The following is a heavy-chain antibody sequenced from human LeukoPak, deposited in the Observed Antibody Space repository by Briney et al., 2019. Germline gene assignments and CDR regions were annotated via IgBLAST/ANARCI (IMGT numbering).Heavy chain of an antibody. J-gene: IGHJ4*02. V-gene: IGHV3-30*02. Sequence: GGSLRLSCAASGFTFSSYGMHWVRQAPGKGLEWVAFIRYDGSNKYYADSVKGRFTISRDNSKNTLYLQMNSLRAEDTAVYYCANDQRDYYGSGSYPYYFDYWGQGTLVTVSS. CDR3: ANDQRDYYGSGSYPYYFDY. CDR1: GFTFSSYG. D-gene: IGHD3-10*01. CDR2: IRYDGSNK.